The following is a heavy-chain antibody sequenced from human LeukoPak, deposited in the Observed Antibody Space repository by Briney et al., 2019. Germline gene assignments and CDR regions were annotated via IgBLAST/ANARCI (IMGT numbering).Heavy chain of an antibody. J-gene: IGHJ4*02. D-gene: IGHD6-19*01. CDR2: VDYSGST. CDR1: GGSISSYY. V-gene: IGHV4-59*01. Sequence: PSETLSLTCTVSGGSISSYYWSWIRQPPGKGLEWIGYVDYSGSTNSNPSLKSRVTISVDTSKNQFSLKLSSVTAADTAVYYCARYGLYSSGWYFDYWGQGTLVTVSS. CDR3: ARYGLYSSGWYFDY.